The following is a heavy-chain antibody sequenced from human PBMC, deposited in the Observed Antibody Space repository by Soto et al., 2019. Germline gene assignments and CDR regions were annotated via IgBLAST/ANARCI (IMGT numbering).Heavy chain of an antibody. J-gene: IGHJ4*02. CDR3: ARVHSRSPRLDDFDN. CDR1: GYSFTDFH. Sequence: QVQLVQSGAEVKKPGASVKVSCKTSGYSFTDFHMHWVRQAPGQGLEWMGWLYPHSGATNYAQKFQGRVSMTRDTSIATVYMDLSRLRSDDTAAYFCARVHSRSPRLDDFDNWGQGTLVTVSS. CDR2: LYPHSGAT. V-gene: IGHV1-2*02. D-gene: IGHD2-21*01.